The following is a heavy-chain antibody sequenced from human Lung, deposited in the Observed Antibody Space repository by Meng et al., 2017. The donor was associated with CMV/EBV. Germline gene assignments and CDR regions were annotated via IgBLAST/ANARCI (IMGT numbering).Heavy chain of an antibody. J-gene: IGHJ4*01. V-gene: IGHV1-2*06. Sequence: VQLVQSGAEVKRPGASVKISCQASGYTFSGFYMNWARQAPGQGLEWLGRVNPVSDDTHYAQKFVGRLTVTRGATINTAFMELTSLRPDDTAVYYCAKSSDNGWSSWGPGTLVTVSS. D-gene: IGHD6-19*01. CDR1: GYTFSGFY. CDR3: AKSSDNGWSS. CDR2: VNPVSDDT.